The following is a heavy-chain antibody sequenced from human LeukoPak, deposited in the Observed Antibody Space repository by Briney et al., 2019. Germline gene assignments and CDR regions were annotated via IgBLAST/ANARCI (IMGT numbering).Heavy chain of an antibody. CDR3: AGPDSSEIDY. J-gene: IGHJ4*02. V-gene: IGHV4-34*01. CDR2: INHTGIT. Sequence: SETLSLTCAVYGGSFSGYYWSWIRQPPGKGLEWIGEINHTGITNYNPSLTSRVTISVDTSKNQLSLTLTSVTAADAAVYYCAGPDSSEIDYWGQGTLVTVSS. CDR1: GGSFSGYY.